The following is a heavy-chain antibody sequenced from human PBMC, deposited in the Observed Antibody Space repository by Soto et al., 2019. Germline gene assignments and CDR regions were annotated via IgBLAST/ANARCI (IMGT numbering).Heavy chain of an antibody. CDR2: LFYSRIT. D-gene: IGHD3-3*01. Sequence: QVQLQESGPGLVKPSETLSLTCNVSGVSVSSDSYYWTWFRQPPGKGLEGIGYLFYSRITNYHPSLKGRVTISIDTSKNPFSLRLTSATAADTALYYCARVDEGGNSFGPLDSWGQGTLVPVSS. V-gene: IGHV4-61*01. J-gene: IGHJ4*02. CDR3: ARVDEGGNSFGPLDS. CDR1: GVSVSSDSYY.